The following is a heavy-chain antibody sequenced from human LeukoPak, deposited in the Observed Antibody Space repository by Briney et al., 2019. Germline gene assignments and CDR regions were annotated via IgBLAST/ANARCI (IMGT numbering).Heavy chain of an antibody. Sequence: GGSLRLSCAASGFTFSSYGMLWVRQAPGKGLEWVAVISYDGSNKYYADSVKGRFTISRDNSKNTLYLQMNSLRAEDTAVYYCAKDLGYDSSGYIEAFDYWGQGTLVTVSS. CDR2: ISYDGSNK. V-gene: IGHV3-30*18. CDR3: AKDLGYDSSGYIEAFDY. J-gene: IGHJ4*02. CDR1: GFTFSSYG. D-gene: IGHD3-22*01.